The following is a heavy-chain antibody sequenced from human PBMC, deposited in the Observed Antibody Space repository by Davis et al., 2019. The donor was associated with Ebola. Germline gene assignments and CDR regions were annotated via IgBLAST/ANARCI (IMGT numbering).Heavy chain of an antibody. Sequence: DSVKGRFTVSRDNAKNSLYLQMNRLRAEDTAVYYCAKDTLRYSGAWGGWFDPWGQGTLVTVSS. V-gene: IGHV3-9*01. CDR3: AKDTLRYSGAWGGWFDP. D-gene: IGHD6-19*01. J-gene: IGHJ5*02.